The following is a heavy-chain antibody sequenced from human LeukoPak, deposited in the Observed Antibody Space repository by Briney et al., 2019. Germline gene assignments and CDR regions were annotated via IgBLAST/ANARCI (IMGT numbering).Heavy chain of an antibody. CDR2: INPNSGGT. D-gene: IGHD3-22*01. V-gene: IGHV1-2*02. CDR1: GYIFTGYY. Sequence: GASVKVSCKASGYIFTGYYIHWVRQAPGQGLEWMGWINPNSGGTNYAQKFQGRVTMTRDTSISTAYMELNELRSDDTAVYYCARAANYDSSDYHPTLLYFDYWGQGTLVTVSS. CDR3: ARAANYDSSDYHPTLLYFDY. J-gene: IGHJ4*02.